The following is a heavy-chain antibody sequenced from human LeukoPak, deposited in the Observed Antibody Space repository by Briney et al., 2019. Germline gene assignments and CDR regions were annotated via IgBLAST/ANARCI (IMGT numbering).Heavy chain of an antibody. Sequence: SGTLSLTCTVSGGSISSNSYYWGWIRQSPGKGLEWIGSVYFSASTYYNPSLKSRVTISVDTFKNQFSLKLSSMTAADTAVYYCASSIVGVSGFDCWGQGTLVTVSS. CDR2: VYFSAST. J-gene: IGHJ4*02. D-gene: IGHD1-26*01. V-gene: IGHV4-39*01. CDR3: ASSIVGVSGFDC. CDR1: GGSISSNSYY.